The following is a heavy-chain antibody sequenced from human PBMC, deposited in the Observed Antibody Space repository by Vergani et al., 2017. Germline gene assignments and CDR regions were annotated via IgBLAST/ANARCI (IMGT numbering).Heavy chain of an antibody. J-gene: IGHJ4*02. CDR1: GYSFASYW. CDR3: ARGGSGSYLGIASYFDY. V-gene: IGHV5-51*01. CDR2: VYPADSDT. D-gene: IGHD1-26*01. Sequence: EVQLVQSGTGVKKPGESLKISCQGLGYSFASYWIGWVRQRPGKGLEWMGIVYPADSDTRYSPSFQGQVTISADQSINTAYLQWSNLKSSDTAMYYCARGGSGSYLGIASYFDYWGQGTLVTVSS.